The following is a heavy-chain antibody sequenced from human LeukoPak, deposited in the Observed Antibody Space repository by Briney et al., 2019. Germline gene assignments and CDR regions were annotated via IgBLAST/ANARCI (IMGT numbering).Heavy chain of an antibody. CDR3: AKDEKTYYYDSSDILDY. CDR2: ISGSGGST. V-gene: IGHV3-23*01. Sequence: GGSLRLSCAASGFTFSSYAMSWVRQAPGKGLEWVSAISGSGGSTYYADSVKGRFTITRDNSKNTLYLQMNSLRAEDTAVYYCAKDEKTYYYDSSDILDYWGQGTLVTVSS. CDR1: GFTFSSYA. D-gene: IGHD3-22*01. J-gene: IGHJ4*02.